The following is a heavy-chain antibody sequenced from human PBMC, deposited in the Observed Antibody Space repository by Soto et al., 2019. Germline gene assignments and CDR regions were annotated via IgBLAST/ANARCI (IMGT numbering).Heavy chain of an antibody. CDR2: ISAYNGNT. Sequence: ASVKVSCKASGYPFTSYGISWVRQAPGQGLEWMGWISAYNGNTNYAQKLQGRVTMTTDTSTSTAYMELRSLRSDDTAVYYCARPNIALAGDDAFDIWGQVTMVTVSS. D-gene: IGHD6-19*01. J-gene: IGHJ3*02. CDR3: ARPNIALAGDDAFDI. CDR1: GYPFTSYG. V-gene: IGHV1-18*01.